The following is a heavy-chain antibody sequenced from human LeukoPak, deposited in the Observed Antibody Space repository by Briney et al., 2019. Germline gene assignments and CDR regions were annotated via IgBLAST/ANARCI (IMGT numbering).Heavy chain of an antibody. Sequence: PSGTLSLTCGVSGASIRSTHWWTWVRQPPGKGLEWIGEIYHNGNTEYNPSLSSRLFISVDKSKNQFFLKLTSVTAADTAMYYCASPSGRQYADALDIWGQGRMVIVSS. V-gene: IGHV4-4*02. D-gene: IGHD1-26*01. CDR3: ASPSGRQYADALDI. CDR1: GASIRSTHW. J-gene: IGHJ3*02. CDR2: IYHNGNT.